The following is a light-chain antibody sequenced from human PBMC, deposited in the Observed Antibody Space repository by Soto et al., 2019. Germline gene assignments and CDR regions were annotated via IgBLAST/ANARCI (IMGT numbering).Light chain of an antibody. Sequence: QSVLTQPRSVSGSPGQSVTISCTGTSSDVGSYKDVSWYQHHPGKVPKLMIYDVSERPSGVPDRFSGSKSGNTASLTISGLQAEAESICYCCAYADNFYVFGTGTKVTVL. V-gene: IGLV2-11*01. CDR2: DVS. CDR3: CAYADNFYV. CDR1: SSDVGSYKD. J-gene: IGLJ1*01.